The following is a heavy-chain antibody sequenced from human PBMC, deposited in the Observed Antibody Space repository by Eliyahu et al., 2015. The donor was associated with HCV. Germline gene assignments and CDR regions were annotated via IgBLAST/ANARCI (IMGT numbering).Heavy chain of an antibody. V-gene: IGHV3-7*01. D-gene: IGHD6-19*01. Sequence: EVQLVESGGGLVQPGGSLRLSCAASGFSFSNYWMNWVRQAPGKGLGWVANIKQDGSTKSYVDSVKGRFTISRDNAKNSLSLEMNSLKDDDTAVYYCARGSAWSCDYWGQGTLVTVSS. J-gene: IGHJ4*02. CDR3: ARGSAWSCDY. CDR2: IKQDGSTK. CDR1: GFSFSNYW.